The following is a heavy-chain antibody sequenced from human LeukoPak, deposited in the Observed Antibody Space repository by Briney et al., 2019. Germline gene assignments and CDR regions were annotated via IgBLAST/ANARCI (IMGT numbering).Heavy chain of an antibody. Sequence: SVKVSCKASGGTFSSYAISWVRQAPGQGLEWMGGIIPILGTANYAQKFQGRVTITADESTSTAYMELSSLRSEDTAVYYCARDGYYYDSSGYYFDYWGQGTLVTVSS. CDR1: GGTFSSYA. V-gene: IGHV1-69*01. CDR2: IIPILGTA. D-gene: IGHD3-22*01. CDR3: ARDGYYYDSSGYYFDY. J-gene: IGHJ4*02.